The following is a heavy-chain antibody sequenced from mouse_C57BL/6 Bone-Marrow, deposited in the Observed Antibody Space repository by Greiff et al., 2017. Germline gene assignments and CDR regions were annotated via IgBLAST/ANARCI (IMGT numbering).Heavy chain of an antibody. CDR3: TSYGCFDY. Sequence: LVESGAELVRPGASVKLSCTASGFNIKDDYMHWVKQRPEPGLEWIGWIDPENGDTEYASKFQGKATITADTSSNTAYLQLSSLTSEDTAVYYCTSYGCFDYWGQGTTLTVSS. CDR1: GFNIKDDY. J-gene: IGHJ2*01. CDR2: IDPENGDT. V-gene: IGHV14-4*01. D-gene: IGHD2-2*01.